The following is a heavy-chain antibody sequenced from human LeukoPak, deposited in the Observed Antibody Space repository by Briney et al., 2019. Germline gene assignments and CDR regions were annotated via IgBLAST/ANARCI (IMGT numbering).Heavy chain of an antibody. V-gene: IGHV1-46*01. CDR3: AVMTTDYYYFDY. CDR2: INPSDGST. D-gene: IGHD4-17*01. Sequence: ASVKVSCKASGYTFTSYYMHWVRQAPGQGLEWMGLINPSDGSTNYAQKFQGRVTMTRDMSTSTVYLELSSLRSEDTAVYYCAVMTTDYYYFDYWGQGTLVTVSS. CDR1: GYTFTSYY. J-gene: IGHJ4*02.